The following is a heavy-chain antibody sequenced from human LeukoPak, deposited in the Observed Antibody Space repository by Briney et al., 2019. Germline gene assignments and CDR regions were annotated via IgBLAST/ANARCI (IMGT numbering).Heavy chain of an antibody. CDR1: GGSISPFS. Sequence: SETLSLTCTVSGGSISPFSWSWIRQPPGKGLEWLGYIFYSGSTSYNPSLRSQVTMSVDTSKNQFSLRLSSVTAADTAVYYCARRYDSSGSDAFDIWGQGTMVTVSS. CDR2: IFYSGST. V-gene: IGHV4-59*08. J-gene: IGHJ3*02. CDR3: ARRYDSSGSDAFDI. D-gene: IGHD3-22*01.